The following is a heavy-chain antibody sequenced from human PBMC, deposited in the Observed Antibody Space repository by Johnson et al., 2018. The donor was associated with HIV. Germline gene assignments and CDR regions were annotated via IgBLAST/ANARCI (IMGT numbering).Heavy chain of an antibody. J-gene: IGHJ3*01. V-gene: IGHV3-53*01. Sequence: VQLVESGGGLIQPGGSLRLSCAASGFTVSSNYMSWVRQAPGKGLDWVSVINSGGSTGYSDSVKGRFTISRDNAKNFLYLQMNSLRAEDTAVYYCARAPEVRGVDAFDVWGQGTVVTVSS. D-gene: IGHD3-10*01. CDR2: INSGGST. CDR1: GFTVSSNY. CDR3: ARAPEVRGVDAFDV.